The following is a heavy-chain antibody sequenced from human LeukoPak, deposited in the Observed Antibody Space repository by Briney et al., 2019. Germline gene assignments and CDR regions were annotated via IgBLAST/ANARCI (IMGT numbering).Heavy chain of an antibody. CDR1: GYTFTGYY. CDR2: INPNSGGT. J-gene: IGHJ4*02. V-gene: IGHV1-2*06. D-gene: IGHD3-3*01. Sequence: GASVKVSCKASGYTFTGYYMHWVRQAPGQGLEWMGRINPNSGGTNYVQKLQGRVTMTTDTSTSTAYMELRSLRSDDTAVYYCARSPRGIFGVINYFDYWGQGTLVTVSS. CDR3: ARSPRGIFGVINYFDY.